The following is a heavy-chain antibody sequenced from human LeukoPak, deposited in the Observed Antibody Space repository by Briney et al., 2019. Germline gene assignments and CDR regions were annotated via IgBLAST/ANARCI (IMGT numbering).Heavy chain of an antibody. Sequence: GGSLRLSCAASGFIFHDFAMHWVRQVPGKGLEWVSTISRNSDIILYADSVKGRFTISRDNDRDALYLEMTSLRPEDTALYYCVKSGGYYYMDAWGKGTTVIVSS. CDR3: VKSGGYYYMDA. J-gene: IGHJ6*03. D-gene: IGHD2-15*01. CDR2: ISRNSDII. CDR1: GFIFHDFA. V-gene: IGHV3-9*01.